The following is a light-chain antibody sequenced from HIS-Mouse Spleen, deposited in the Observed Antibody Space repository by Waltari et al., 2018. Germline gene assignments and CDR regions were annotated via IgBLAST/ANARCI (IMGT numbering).Light chain of an antibody. CDR2: GKN. V-gene: IGLV3-19*01. CDR1: SLRSYY. CDR3: NSRDSSGNHLV. Sequence: SSELTQDPAVSVALGQTVRITCQGDSLRSYYASWYQQKPGQAPVLVIYGKNNRPSGIPDRFYGSSSGNTASLTITRTQAEDEADYYCNSRDSSGNHLVFGGGTKLTVL. J-gene: IGLJ3*02.